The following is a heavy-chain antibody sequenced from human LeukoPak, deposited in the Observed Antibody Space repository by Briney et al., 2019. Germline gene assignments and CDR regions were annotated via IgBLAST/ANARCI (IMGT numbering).Heavy chain of an antibody. CDR3: ARDLVRD. J-gene: IGHJ4*02. CDR2: IKQDGSEQ. V-gene: IGHV3-7*05. D-gene: IGHD3-10*02. CDR1: GFTFGDYW. Sequence: GGSLRLSCAASGFTFGDYWMSWVRQAPGRGLEWVANIKQDGSEQCYVDSVKGRFTIARDNVKNSLYLQMNSLRAEDTAVYYCARDLVRDWGQGTLVTVSS.